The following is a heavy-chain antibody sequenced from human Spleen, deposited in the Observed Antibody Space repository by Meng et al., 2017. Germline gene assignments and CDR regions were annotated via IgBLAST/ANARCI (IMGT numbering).Heavy chain of an antibody. CDR3: AKASFGSSWYLDAFDV. Sequence: GGSLRLSCAASGYTFSTYAMSWVRQAPGKGLEWVSTISSSGGSTYYADSVKGRFAISRDNSKNTLHLEMNSLRAEDTAVYYCAKASFGSSWYLDAFDVWGQGTMVTVSS. J-gene: IGHJ3*01. V-gene: IGHV3-23*01. D-gene: IGHD6-13*01. CDR2: ISSSGGST. CDR1: GYTFSTYA.